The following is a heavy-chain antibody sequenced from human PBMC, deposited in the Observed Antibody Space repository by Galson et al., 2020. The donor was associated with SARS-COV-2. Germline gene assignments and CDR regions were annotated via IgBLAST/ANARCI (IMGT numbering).Heavy chain of an antibody. CDR2: IYPSGST. V-gene: IGHV4-38-2*01. CDR1: GYSISTTNY. CDR3: ARQGVNMIVLVTVPGWFFDL. Sequence: SETLSLTCAVSGYSISTTNYWGWVRQPPGKGLEWIGSIYPSGSTYYNPSLKSRVTISLDPSRNQFSLTLHSVTAADTALYYCARQGVNMIVLVTVPGWFFDLWGRGTLVSVSS. D-gene: IGHD3-22*01. J-gene: IGHJ2*01.